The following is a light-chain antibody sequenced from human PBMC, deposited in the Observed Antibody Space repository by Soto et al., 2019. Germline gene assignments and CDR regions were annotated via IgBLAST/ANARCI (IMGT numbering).Light chain of an antibody. J-gene: IGKJ2*01. V-gene: IGKV3-20*01. Sequence: EIVLTQSPGALSLSPGEGATLSCRASQAVISGYFAWYQQEPGQAPRLLMYGVSSRPTGISDRFSGSGYGTEFTLTITRLEPEDFALYYCQQYGVPPFNFGQGTKLQIK. CDR2: GVS. CDR3: QQYGVPPFN. CDR1: QAVISGY.